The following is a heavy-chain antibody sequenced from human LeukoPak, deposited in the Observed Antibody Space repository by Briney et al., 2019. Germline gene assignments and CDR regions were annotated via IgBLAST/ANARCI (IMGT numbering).Heavy chain of an antibody. CDR1: GFTFSNYW. J-gene: IGHJ4*02. CDR2: VDLDGSGT. Sequence: GGFLRLSCAASGFTFSNYWMHWVRQAPGKGLVWVSRVDLDGSGTSYADSVKGRFTISRDNARNTVYLQMNNLRAEDTALYYCGSVFDYWGQGALVTVSS. CDR3: GSVFDY. V-gene: IGHV3-74*01.